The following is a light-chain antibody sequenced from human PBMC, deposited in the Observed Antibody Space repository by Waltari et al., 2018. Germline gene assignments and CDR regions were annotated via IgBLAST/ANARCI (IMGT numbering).Light chain of an antibody. J-gene: IGKJ1*01. CDR2: QTS. CDR1: QSTSSW. V-gene: IGKV1-5*03. CDR3: QQNNSYSPTWT. Sequence: IQMTQSPSTLSASVGDTVHITSRASQSTSSWLAWFQQKPGKAPQLLVYQTSTLESGVPSRFSGSGSGTEFTLTISSLQPDYFATYYCQQNNSYSPTWTFGQGTKVEIK.